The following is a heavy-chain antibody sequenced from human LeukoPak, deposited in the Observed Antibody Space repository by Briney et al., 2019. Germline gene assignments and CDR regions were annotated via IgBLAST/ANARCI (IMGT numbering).Heavy chain of an antibody. J-gene: IGHJ5*02. CDR2: INTNTGNP. CDR3: ARAASIAAAGTGTWIS. CDR1: GGTFSSYA. V-gene: IGHV7-4-1*02. D-gene: IGHD6-13*01. Sequence: ASVKVSCKASGGTFSSYAISWVRQAPGQGLEWMGWINTNTGNPTYAQGFTGRFVFSLDTSVSTAYLQISSLKAEDTAVYYCARAASIAAAGTGTWISWGQGTLVTVSS.